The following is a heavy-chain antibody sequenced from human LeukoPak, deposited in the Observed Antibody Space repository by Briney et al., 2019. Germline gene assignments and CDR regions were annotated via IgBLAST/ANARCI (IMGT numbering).Heavy chain of an antibody. CDR1: GGSISSYY. Sequence: KSSETLSLTCTVSGGSISSYYWSWIRQPPGKGLEWIGYIYYSGSTNYNPSLKSRVTISVDTSKNQFSLKLSSVTAADTAVYYCARVFRVSYYDSSGKGAFDIWGQGTMVTVSS. J-gene: IGHJ3*02. D-gene: IGHD3-22*01. CDR3: ARVFRVSYYDSSGKGAFDI. CDR2: IYYSGST. V-gene: IGHV4-59*01.